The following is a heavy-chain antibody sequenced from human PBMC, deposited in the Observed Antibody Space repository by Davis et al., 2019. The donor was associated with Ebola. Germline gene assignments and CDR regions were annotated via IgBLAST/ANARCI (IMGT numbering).Heavy chain of an antibody. Sequence: SVKVSCKASGYTFTSYDINWVRQATGQGLEWMGGIIPIFGTANYAQKFQGRVTITADESTSTAYMELSSLRSEDTAVYYCARDIPNYYGSGSYGMDVWGQGTTVTVSS. D-gene: IGHD3-10*01. CDR1: GYTFTSYD. CDR3: ARDIPNYYGSGSYGMDV. J-gene: IGHJ6*02. V-gene: IGHV1-69*13. CDR2: IIPIFGTA.